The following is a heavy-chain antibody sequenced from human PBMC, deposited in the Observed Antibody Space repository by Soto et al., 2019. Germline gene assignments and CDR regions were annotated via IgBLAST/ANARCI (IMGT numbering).Heavy chain of an antibody. D-gene: IGHD3-10*02. CDR3: AWDVRGEYDY. CDR1: GGSVSSSSYY. Sequence: QLQLQESGPGLVQPSETLSLTCTVSGGSVSSSSYYWGWIRQPPGKGLEWIGSIYYSGSTYYNASLKSRGTISVDTSKNQFSLKRSSVTAADTAVYYCAWDVRGEYDYWGQGTLVTVSS. V-gene: IGHV4-39*01. CDR2: IYYSGST. J-gene: IGHJ4*02.